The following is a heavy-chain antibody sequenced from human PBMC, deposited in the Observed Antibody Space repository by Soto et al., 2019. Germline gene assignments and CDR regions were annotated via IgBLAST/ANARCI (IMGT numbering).Heavy chain of an antibody. CDR2: IWYDGSNK. CDR3: AREVTMIVGAGYFDL. D-gene: IGHD3-22*01. CDR1: GFTFSSYG. V-gene: IGHV3-33*01. Sequence: QVQLVESGGGVVQPGRSLRLSCVASGFTFSSYGMHWVRQAPGKGLEWVAVIWYDGSNKYYADSVKGRFTISRDNSKNTLYLQMNSLRAEDTAVYYCAREVTMIVGAGYFDLWGRGTLVTVSS. J-gene: IGHJ2*01.